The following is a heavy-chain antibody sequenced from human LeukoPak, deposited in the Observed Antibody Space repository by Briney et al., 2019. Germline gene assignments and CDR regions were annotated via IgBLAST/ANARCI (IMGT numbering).Heavy chain of an antibody. D-gene: IGHD3-22*01. CDR1: GNSTSSGDYY. Sequence: SETLSLTCTVSGNSTSSGDYYWSWIRQPAGKGLEWIGRIYTSGSTTYNPSLKSRVTISGDTSENQFSLRLSSVTAADTAVYYCARASYSYDISGWVPFDYWGQGTLVTVSS. CDR2: IYTSGST. J-gene: IGHJ4*02. V-gene: IGHV4-61*02. CDR3: ARASYSYDISGWVPFDY.